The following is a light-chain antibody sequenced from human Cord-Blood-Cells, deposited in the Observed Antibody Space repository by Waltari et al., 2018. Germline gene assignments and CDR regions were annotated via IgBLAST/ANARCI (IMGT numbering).Light chain of an antibody. V-gene: IGLV2-23*01. Sequence: QSALTQPASVSGSPGQSITISCTGTSREVGSYNLVSWYQQHPGKAPKLRLYGGSKRPSGVSNRCSGSKSGHTAYRTISGLQAEDEADYYCCSYAGSSTWLLGGGTKLTVL. CDR2: GGS. CDR1: SREVGSYNL. CDR3: CSYAGSSTWL. J-gene: IGLJ3*02.